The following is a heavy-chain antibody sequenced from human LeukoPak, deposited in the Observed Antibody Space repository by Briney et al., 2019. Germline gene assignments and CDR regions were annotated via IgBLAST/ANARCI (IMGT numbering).Heavy chain of an antibody. D-gene: IGHD3-22*01. J-gene: IGHJ6*02. CDR1: GFIFSSYV. CDR2: ISYDGSDK. V-gene: IGHV3-30*18. Sequence: GRSLRLSCAAFGFIFSSYVMHWVRQAPGKRLEWVTVISYDGSDKYYADSVKGRFTISGDNSKDTLYLQMNSLRAEDTAVYYCAKAQVVTKDYGMDVWGQGTTVTVSS. CDR3: AKAQVVTKDYGMDV.